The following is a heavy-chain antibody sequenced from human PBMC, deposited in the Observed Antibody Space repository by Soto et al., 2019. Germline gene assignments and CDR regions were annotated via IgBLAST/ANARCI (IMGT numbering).Heavy chain of an antibody. V-gene: IGHV3-23*01. CDR1: GFTFSSYA. J-gene: IGHJ4*02. CDR3: AKRERSELNFDY. Sequence: EVQLLESGGGLVQPGGSLRLSCAASGFTFSSYAMSWVRQAPGKGLEWVSLFSGGGGSTFYADSVKGSFPISRDNSKNTLYLQMNSLRAEDTAVYYCAKRERSELNFDYRGQGILVTVSS. D-gene: IGHD1-26*01. CDR2: FSGGGGST.